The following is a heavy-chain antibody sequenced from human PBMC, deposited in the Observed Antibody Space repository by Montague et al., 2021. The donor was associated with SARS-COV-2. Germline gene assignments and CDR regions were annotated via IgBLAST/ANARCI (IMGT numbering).Heavy chain of an antibody. D-gene: IGHD2-15*01. CDR1: GGSISSSNW. V-gene: IGHV4-4*02. Sequence: SETLSLTCAVSGGSISSSNWWSWVRQPPGKGLEWIGEIYHSGSTNYNPSLKSRVTISVDKSKNQSSLKLSSVTAADTAVYYCAREGLVVRGWFDPWGQGTLVTVSS. CDR2: IYHSGST. J-gene: IGHJ5*02. CDR3: AREGLVVRGWFDP.